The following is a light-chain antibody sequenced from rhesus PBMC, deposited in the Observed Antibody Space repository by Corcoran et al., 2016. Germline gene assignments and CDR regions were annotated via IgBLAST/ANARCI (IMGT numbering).Light chain of an antibody. CDR3: SSYAGRNTFV. CDR2: EVS. V-gene: IGLV2-32*02. CDR1: SSDIGGYNY. Sequence: QAALTQPRSVSGSPGQSVTISCTGTSSDIGGYNYVSWYQQHPGTAPKLMIYEVSNRPSGVSDRFSGSKSGNTASLTISGLQAEDEADYYCSSYAGRNTFVFGSGTKLTVL. J-gene: IGLJ6*01.